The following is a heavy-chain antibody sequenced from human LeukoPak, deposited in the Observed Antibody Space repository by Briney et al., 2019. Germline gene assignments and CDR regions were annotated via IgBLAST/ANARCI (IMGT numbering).Heavy chain of an antibody. V-gene: IGHV3-30*02. J-gene: IGHJ6*03. CDR3: AKAMGIGYGDYYYYMDV. CDR1: GFTFSSYG. Sequence: GGSLRLSCAASGFTFSSYGMHWVRQAPGKGLEWVAFIRYDGSNKYYADSVKGRFTISRDNSKNTLYLQMNSLRAGDTAVYYCAKAMGIGYGDYYYYMDVWGKGTTVTVSS. CDR2: IRYDGSNK. D-gene: IGHD4-17*01.